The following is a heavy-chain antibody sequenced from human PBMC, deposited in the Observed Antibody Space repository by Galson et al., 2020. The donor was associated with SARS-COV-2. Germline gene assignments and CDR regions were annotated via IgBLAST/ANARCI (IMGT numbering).Heavy chain of an antibody. D-gene: IGHD2-15*01. CDR1: GGSISSGGYY. Sequence: ASETLSLTCTVSGGSISSGGYYWSWIRQHPGKGLEWIGYIYYSGSTYYNPSLKSRVTISVDTSKNQFSLKLSSVTAADTAGYYCARELYCSGGSCYSGPHAFDIWGQGTMVTVSS. CDR2: IYYSGST. J-gene: IGHJ3*02. V-gene: IGHV4-31*03. CDR3: ARELYCSGGSCYSGPHAFDI.